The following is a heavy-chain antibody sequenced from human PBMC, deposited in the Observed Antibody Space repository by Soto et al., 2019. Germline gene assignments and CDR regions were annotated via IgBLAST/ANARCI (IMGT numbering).Heavy chain of an antibody. D-gene: IGHD3-10*01. J-gene: IGHJ4*02. CDR1: GFTVGNNY. Sequence: EVQLVESGGGLIQPGGSLKLSCAASGFTVGNNYMSWVRQAPGKGLEWVSLIYSTGTTKYADSVKGRFTVSRDNAKNTLYLQMNSLRAEDTAVDYCAKDGRGSGSHYTSFGYWGQGTLVTVSS. CDR2: IYSTGTT. V-gene: IGHV3-53*01. CDR3: AKDGRGSGSHYTSFGY.